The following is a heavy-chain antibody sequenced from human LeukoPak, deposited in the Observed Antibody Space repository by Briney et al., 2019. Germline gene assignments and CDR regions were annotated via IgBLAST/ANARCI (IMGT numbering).Heavy chain of an antibody. CDR2: IYYSGST. D-gene: IGHD4-11*01. Sequence: SETLSLTCTVSGGSISSHYWSWIRQPPGKGLEWIGDIYYSGSTNYNPSLKSRVTISVDTSKNQFSLKLRPVTAADTAVYYCARLLLHDYSTLFDYWAREPWSPSPQ. CDR1: GGSISSHY. V-gene: IGHV4-59*11. CDR3: ARLLLHDYSTLFDY. J-gene: IGHJ4*02.